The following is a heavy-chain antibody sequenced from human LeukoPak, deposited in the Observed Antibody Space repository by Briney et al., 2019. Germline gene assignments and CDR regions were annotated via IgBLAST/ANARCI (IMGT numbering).Heavy chain of an antibody. CDR3: AGDRAVAGSSRYFDP. V-gene: IGHV4-4*02. CDR2: INHSGTT. D-gene: IGHD6-19*01. CDR1: GGSISSSNW. Sequence: SETLSLTCAVSGGSISSSNWWSWVRQTPGKGLEWIGEINHSGTTNYNPSLKSRVTISVDKSKNQLSLNLSSVTAADTAVYCAGDRAVAGSSRYFDPWGQGTLVTVSS. J-gene: IGHJ5*02.